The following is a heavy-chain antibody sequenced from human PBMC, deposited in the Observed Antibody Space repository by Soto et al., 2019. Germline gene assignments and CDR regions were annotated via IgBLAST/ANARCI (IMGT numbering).Heavy chain of an antibody. CDR1: GFTFSSYA. V-gene: IGHV3-23*01. CDR3: ARYIPGVRYYRMDV. J-gene: IGHJ6*02. D-gene: IGHD2-2*01. Sequence: PGGSLRLSCAASGFTFSSYAMKWVRQAPGKGLEWVSLIGESGTPTYYADSVKGRFTISRDNSGNTLFLEMYSLRAEDTAVYYCARYIPGVRYYRMDVCGQGTTVTVSS. CDR2: IGESGTPT.